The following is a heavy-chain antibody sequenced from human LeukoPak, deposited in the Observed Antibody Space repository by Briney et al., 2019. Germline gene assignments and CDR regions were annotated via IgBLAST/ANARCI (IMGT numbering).Heavy chain of an antibody. V-gene: IGHV1-24*01. Sequence: ASVKVSCKVSGYTLTELSMHWVRQAPGKGLEWMGGFDPEDGETIYAQKFQGRVTMTRNTSISTAYMELSSLRSEDTAVYYCARGSYSGYDLEIDYWGQGTLVTVSS. CDR3: ARGSYSGYDLEIDY. J-gene: IGHJ4*02. CDR1: GYTLTELS. CDR2: FDPEDGET. D-gene: IGHD5-12*01.